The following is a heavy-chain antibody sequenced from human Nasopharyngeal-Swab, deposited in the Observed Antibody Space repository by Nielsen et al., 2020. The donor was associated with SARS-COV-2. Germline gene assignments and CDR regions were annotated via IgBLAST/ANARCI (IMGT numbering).Heavy chain of an antibody. J-gene: IGHJ1*01. CDR2: IYPGDSDT. Sequence: GESLKISCKGSGYSFTSYWIGWVRQMPGKGLEWMGIIYPGDSDTRYSPSFQGQVTISADESISTAYLQWSSLKASDTAMYYCARTYYYDSSGPEYFQHWGQGTLVTVSS. CDR3: ARTYYYDSSGPEYFQH. V-gene: IGHV5-51*01. CDR1: GYSFTSYW. D-gene: IGHD3-22*01.